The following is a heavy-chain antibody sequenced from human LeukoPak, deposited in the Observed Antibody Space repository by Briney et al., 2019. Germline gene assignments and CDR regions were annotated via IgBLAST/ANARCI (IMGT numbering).Heavy chain of an antibody. CDR3: ATVHYYGSGSYYMGYYYYMDV. CDR2: FDPEDGET. CDR1: GYTLTELS. D-gene: IGHD3-10*01. Sequence: ASVTVSCKFSGYTLTELSMNWVRQAPGKGLAGMGGFDPEDGETIYAQKFHGRVTMTEDTSTDTAYRELSSLRSEDTAVYYCATVHYYGSGSYYMGYYYYMDVWGKGTTVTVSS. V-gene: IGHV1-24*01. J-gene: IGHJ6*03.